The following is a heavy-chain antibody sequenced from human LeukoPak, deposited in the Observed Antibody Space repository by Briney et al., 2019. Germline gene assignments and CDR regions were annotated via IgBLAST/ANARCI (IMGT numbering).Heavy chain of an antibody. CDR3: ATVKTGTIFDY. V-gene: IGHV1-2*02. D-gene: IGHD1-1*01. J-gene: IGHJ4*02. CDR1: ANTFSAHY. CDR2: INPYNGGT. Sequence: GASVKVSCKPSANTFSAHYFHWVRQAPGQGLEWMGWINPYNGGTKYAQSFGGRVTMTRDTSITTAYMELTGLRSDDTAIYYCATVKTGTIFDYWGPGTLVTVPS.